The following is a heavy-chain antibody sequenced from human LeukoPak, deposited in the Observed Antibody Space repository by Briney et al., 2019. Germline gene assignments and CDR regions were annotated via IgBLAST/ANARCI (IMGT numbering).Heavy chain of an antibody. CDR3: AKGLNSGWYGQSFDL. Sequence: GGSLRLSCAASGFAFSAYGMHWVRRAPGKGLEWVAVLSYDGTNGYYAGSVKGRLTISRDNSKTTLDLQMNSLRAEDTAVYYCAKGLNSGWYGQSFDLWGQGTLVTVSS. CDR1: GFAFSAYG. V-gene: IGHV3-30*18. D-gene: IGHD6-19*01. J-gene: IGHJ4*02. CDR2: LSYDGTNG.